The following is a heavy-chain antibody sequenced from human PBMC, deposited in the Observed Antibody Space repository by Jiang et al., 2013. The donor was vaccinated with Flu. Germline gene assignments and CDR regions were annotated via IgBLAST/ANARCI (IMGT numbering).Heavy chain of an antibody. CDR1: GGPISSSSYY. D-gene: IGHD6-19*01. Sequence: TVSGGPISSSSYYWGVDPPAPHGKGAWSGLGVSIIVGAPTTTRPSKSRVTISVDTSKNQFSLKLSSVTAADTAVYYCARSDSSGWYKDGGGEILIWGQGTLVTVSS. CDR3: ARSDSSGWYKDGGGEILI. J-gene: IGHJ4*02. CDR2: SIIVGAP. V-gene: IGHV4-39*01.